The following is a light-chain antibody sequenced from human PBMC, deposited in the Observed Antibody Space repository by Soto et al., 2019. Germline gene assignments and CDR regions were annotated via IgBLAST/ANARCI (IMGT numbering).Light chain of an antibody. CDR3: SSYTSTVPVV. V-gene: IGLV2-14*01. CDR2: EVS. Sequence: QSALTQPASVSGSPGQSITISCTGTSSDVGAYIYVSWYQQHPGKVPKLIIYEVSNRPSGVSNRFSGSKSGNTASLTISGLQAEDEADYYCSSYTSTVPVVFGGGTKLTVL. J-gene: IGLJ2*01. CDR1: SSDVGAYIY.